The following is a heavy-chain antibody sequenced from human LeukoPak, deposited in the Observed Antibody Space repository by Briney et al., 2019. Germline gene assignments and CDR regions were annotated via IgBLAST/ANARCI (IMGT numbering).Heavy chain of an antibody. D-gene: IGHD1-26*01. Sequence: GGSLRLSCAASGFTFSSYAMNWVRQAPGKGLEWVSGISGSGSNTYYADSVMGRFTISRDNSKNTLYLQMNSLIAEDTAVYYCAKDVLSGTYYYFDQWGQGTLVTVSS. CDR1: GFTFSSYA. J-gene: IGHJ4*02. CDR3: AKDVLSGTYYYFDQ. CDR2: ISGSGSNT. V-gene: IGHV3-23*01.